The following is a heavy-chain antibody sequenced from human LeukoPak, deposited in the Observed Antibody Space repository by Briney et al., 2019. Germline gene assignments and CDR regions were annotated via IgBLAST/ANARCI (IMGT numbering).Heavy chain of an antibody. Sequence: GGSLRLSCAASGFTVSSNYMNWVRQAPGKGLEWVSVLYSDDTTYYAESAKGRFTISRDNAKNTLYLQMNNLRAEDTAVYYFARCGLHNNCALFDYGGQEPRVTVPS. J-gene: IGHJ4*02. CDR1: GFTVSSNY. V-gene: IGHV3-66*01. CDR2: LYSDDTT. CDR3: ARCGLHNNCALFDY. D-gene: IGHD5-24*01.